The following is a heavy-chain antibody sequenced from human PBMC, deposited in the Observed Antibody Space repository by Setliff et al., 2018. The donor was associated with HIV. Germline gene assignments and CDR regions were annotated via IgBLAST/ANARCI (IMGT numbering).Heavy chain of an antibody. CDR3: AREGNFWRVFDP. CDR2: ISAYNGNT. V-gene: IGHV1-18*01. CDR1: GYTFTSYG. Sequence: GASVKVSCKASGYTFTSYGISWVRQAPGQGLEWMGWISAYNGNTNYAQKLQGRVTMTEDTSTDTAYMELSSLRSEDTAVYYCAREGNFWRVFDPWGQGTLVTVSS. D-gene: IGHD3-3*01. J-gene: IGHJ5*02.